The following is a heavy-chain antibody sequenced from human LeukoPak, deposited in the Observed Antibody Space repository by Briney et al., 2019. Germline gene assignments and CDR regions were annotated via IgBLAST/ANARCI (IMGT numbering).Heavy chain of an antibody. CDR3: AKDRLLNCRGDCYIFDY. D-gene: IGHD2-21*02. CDR2: ISGSGDST. J-gene: IGHJ4*02. Sequence: GGSLRLSCVASGFTLRSYVMNWVRQTPGKGLEWVSSISGSGDSTFYADSVKGRFSISRDNSKNTLYLQVNGLRTEDTAVYYCAKDRLLNCRGDCYIFDYWGQGTLVTVSS. V-gene: IGHV3-23*01. CDR1: GFTLRSYV.